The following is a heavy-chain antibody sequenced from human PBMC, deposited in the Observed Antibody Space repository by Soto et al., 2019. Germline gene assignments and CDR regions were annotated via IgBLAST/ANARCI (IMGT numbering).Heavy chain of an antibody. CDR2: ISASTRNT. V-gene: IGHV1-18*01. CDR1: GYTFTNYA. D-gene: IGHD2-15*01. CDR3: ARCDCSVGSCYACWHFDL. J-gene: IGHJ2*01. Sequence: QVQLVQSGAEVKKPGASVKVSCQASGYTFTNYAISWVRQAPGQGREWMGWISASTRNTDQAQNFQGRVTMTIDTSTNTANMELRSLRSDDTAVYYCARCDCSVGSCYACWHFDLWGRGTLVTVSS.